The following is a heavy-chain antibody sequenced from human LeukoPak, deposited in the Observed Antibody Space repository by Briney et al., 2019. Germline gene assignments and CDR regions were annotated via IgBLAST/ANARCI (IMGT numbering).Heavy chain of an antibody. V-gene: IGHV3-20*04. CDR1: GFTFDDYG. D-gene: IGHD1-26*01. CDR2: INWNGGST. Sequence: GGSLRLSCAASGFTFDDYGMSWVRQAPGKGLEWVSGINWNGGSTGYADSVKGRFTISRDNAKNSLYLQMNSLRAEDTALYYCARDTPIIVGATMDVWGKGTTVTVSS. J-gene: IGHJ6*03. CDR3: ARDTPIIVGATMDV.